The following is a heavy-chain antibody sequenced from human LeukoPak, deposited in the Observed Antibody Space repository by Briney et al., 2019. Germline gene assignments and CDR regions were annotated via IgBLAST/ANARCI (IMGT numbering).Heavy chain of an antibody. CDR1: GFTFSSYS. Sequence: GGSLRLSCAASGFTFSSYSMNWVRQAPGKGLEWVSYISSSSSTIYYADSVKGRFTISRDNAKNSLYLQMNSLRAEGTAVYYCARDGDYDFWSGYSRWFDPWGQGTLVTVSS. J-gene: IGHJ5*02. V-gene: IGHV3-48*01. CDR3: ARDGDYDFWSGYSRWFDP. D-gene: IGHD3-3*01. CDR2: ISSSSSTI.